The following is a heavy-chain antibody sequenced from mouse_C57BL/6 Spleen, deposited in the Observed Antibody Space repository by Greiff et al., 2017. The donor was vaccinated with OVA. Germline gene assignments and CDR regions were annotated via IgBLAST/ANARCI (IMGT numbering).Heavy chain of an antibody. D-gene: IGHD3-2*02. CDR1: GYTFTSYW. Sequence: QVQLQQPGAELVKPGASVKLSCKASGYTFTSYWMQWVKQRPGQGLEWIGEIDPSDSYTNYNQKFKGQATLTVDTSSSTAYMQLSSLTSEDSAVYYCARSPTAQKDYWGQGTTLTVSS. V-gene: IGHV1-50*01. J-gene: IGHJ2*01. CDR3: ARSPTAQKDY. CDR2: IDPSDSYT.